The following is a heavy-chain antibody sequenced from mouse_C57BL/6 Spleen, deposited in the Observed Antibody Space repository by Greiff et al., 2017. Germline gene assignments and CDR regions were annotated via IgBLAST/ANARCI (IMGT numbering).Heavy chain of an antibody. CDR2: IDPSDSYT. CDR3: ARRDVRYYYGSSHWYFDV. V-gene: IGHV1-69*01. CDR1: GYTFTSYW. J-gene: IGHJ1*03. D-gene: IGHD1-1*01. Sequence: QVQLQQPGAELVMPGASVKLSCKASGYTFTSYWMHWVKQRPGQGLEWIGEIDPSDSYTNYNQKFKGKSTVTVDKSSSTAYMQLSSLTSEDTAVYYCARRDVRYYYGSSHWYFDVWGTGTTVTVAS.